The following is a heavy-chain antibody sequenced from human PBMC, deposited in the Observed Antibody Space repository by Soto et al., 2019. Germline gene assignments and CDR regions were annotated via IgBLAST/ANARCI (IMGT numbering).Heavy chain of an antibody. CDR1: GGSISSSSYY. Sequence: SETLSLTCTVSGGSISSSSYYWGWIRQPPGKGLEWIGSIYYIGSTYYNPSLKSQVTISVDTSNNQFSLKLSSVTAADTAVYYCARQSYYFDYWGQGTLVTVSS. D-gene: IGHD3-16*02. J-gene: IGHJ4*02. CDR3: ARQSYYFDY. CDR2: IYYIGST. V-gene: IGHV4-39*01.